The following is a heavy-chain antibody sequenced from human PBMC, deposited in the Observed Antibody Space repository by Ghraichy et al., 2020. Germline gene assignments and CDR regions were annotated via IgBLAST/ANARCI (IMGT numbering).Heavy chain of an antibody. CDR3: ARHHSGSYYYGMDV. J-gene: IGHJ6*02. D-gene: IGHD1-26*01. CDR2: IYYSGST. CDR1: GGSISGSSYY. Sequence: SETLSLTCAVSGGSISGSSYYWGWIRQPPGKGLEWIGSIYYSGSTYYNPSLKSRVTISVDTSKSQFSLKLSSVTAADTAVYYCARHHSGSYYYGMDVWGQGTTATVSS. V-gene: IGHV4-39*01.